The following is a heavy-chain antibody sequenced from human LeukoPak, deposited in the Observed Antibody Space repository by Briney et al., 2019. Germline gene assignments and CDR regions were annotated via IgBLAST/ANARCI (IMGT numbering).Heavy chain of an antibody. CDR2: IYYSGST. Sequence: SETLSLTCTVSGGSISSGGYYWSWIRRHPGKGLEWIGYIYYSGSTYYNPSLKSRVTISIDTSKNQFSLKLSSVTAADTAVYYCARHRLDYGAPFDPWGQGTLVTVSS. J-gene: IGHJ5*02. V-gene: IGHV4-39*01. D-gene: IGHD4/OR15-4a*01. CDR3: ARHRLDYGAPFDP. CDR1: GGSISSGGYY.